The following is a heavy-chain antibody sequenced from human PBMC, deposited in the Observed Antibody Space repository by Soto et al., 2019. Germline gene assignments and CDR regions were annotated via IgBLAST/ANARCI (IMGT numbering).Heavy chain of an antibody. Sequence: SVKVSCKASGGTFSTYALSWVRQAPVQGLEWMGGIIPIFGTANYAQKFQGRVTITADESTSTAHMELGSLRSEDTAVYYCARGRSLGGEPGAFDIWGQGTMVTVSS. CDR2: IIPIFGTA. CDR1: GGTFSTYA. J-gene: IGHJ3*02. CDR3: ARGRSLGGEPGAFDI. D-gene: IGHD2-21*01. V-gene: IGHV1-69*13.